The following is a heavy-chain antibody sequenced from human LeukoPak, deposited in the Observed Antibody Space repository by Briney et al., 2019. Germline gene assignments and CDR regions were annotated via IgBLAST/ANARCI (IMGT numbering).Heavy chain of an antibody. D-gene: IGHD3-22*01. CDR1: GFTFSSYW. V-gene: IGHV3-7*01. CDR2: IKQDGSEK. Sequence: GGSLRLSCAASGFTFSSYWMSWVRQAPGKGLEWVANIKQDGSEKYYVDSVEGRFTISRDNAKNSLYLQMNSLRAEDTAVYYCAREGRIAMIVVVIAPLDYWGQGTLVTVSS. J-gene: IGHJ4*02. CDR3: AREGRIAMIVVVIAPLDY.